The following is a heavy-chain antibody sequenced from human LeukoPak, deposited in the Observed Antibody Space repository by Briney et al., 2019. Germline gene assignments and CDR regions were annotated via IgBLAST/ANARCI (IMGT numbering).Heavy chain of an antibody. CDR2: ISGSGGST. D-gene: IGHD1-1*01. J-gene: IGHJ4*02. CDR1: GFTFNFYR. Sequence: GGSLRLSCVASGFTFNFYRMNWVRQAPGKGLEWVSAISGSGGSTYYADSVKGRFTISRDNSKNTLYLQMNSLRAEDTAVYYCAKGYFYFDFWGQGTLVTVSS. V-gene: IGHV3-23*01. CDR3: AKGYFYFDF.